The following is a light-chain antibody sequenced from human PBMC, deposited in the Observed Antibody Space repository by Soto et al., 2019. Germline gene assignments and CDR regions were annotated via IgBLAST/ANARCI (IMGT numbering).Light chain of an antibody. CDR2: DTS. V-gene: IGKV3-11*01. CDR3: QQRSNWPPT. J-gene: IGKJ1*01. Sequence: EIVMTQSPVTLSLSPGDRATLSCRASQSVSTYLAWYRQTPGQAPRLLIYDTSNRATGVPPRFSGSRSGTDFTLTISSLEPEDFAVYYCQQRSNWPPTFGQGTKVDIK. CDR1: QSVSTY.